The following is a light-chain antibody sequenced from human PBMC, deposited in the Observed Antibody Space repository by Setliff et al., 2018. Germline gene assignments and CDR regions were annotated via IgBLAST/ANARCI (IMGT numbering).Light chain of an antibody. J-gene: IGLJ1*01. CDR3: YSYTASTSYV. CDR2: DVS. CDR1: TSDIGTYNY. V-gene: IGLV2-14*01. Sequence: QSALAQPASVSGSPGQSITISCSGTTSDIGTYNYVSWYQQYPGKAPKLVIYDVSNRPSGVSNRLSGSKSGNTASLTISGLQAEDEADYYCYSYTASTSYVFGTGTKVTVL.